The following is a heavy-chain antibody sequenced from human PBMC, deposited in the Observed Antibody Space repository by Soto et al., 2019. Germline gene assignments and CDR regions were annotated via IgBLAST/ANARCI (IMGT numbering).Heavy chain of an antibody. CDR1: GGSFSGYY. D-gene: IGHD3-10*01. Sequence: PSETLSLTCAVYGGSFSGYYWSWIRQPPGKGLEWIGEINHSGSTNYNPSLKSRVTISVDTSKNQFSLKLSSVTAADTAVYYCARGPRVRGVISYYYFNMDVWGQGTTVTVSS. J-gene: IGHJ6*02. CDR3: ARGPRVRGVISYYYFNMDV. CDR2: INHSGST. V-gene: IGHV4-34*01.